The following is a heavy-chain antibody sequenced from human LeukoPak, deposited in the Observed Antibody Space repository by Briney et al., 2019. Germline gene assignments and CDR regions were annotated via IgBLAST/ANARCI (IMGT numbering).Heavy chain of an antibody. CDR1: GDTLTQVS. Sequence: ASLKVSCTVSGDTLTQVSMRSVRQPPGKGGEWRGGFSPENGVAVYAQKFQGRVTMTEDTSTDTATMDLSSLRSEDTAVYFCATYLSSSSSLFDYWGQGTLITVSS. J-gene: IGHJ4*02. CDR2: FSPENGVA. V-gene: IGHV1-24*01. CDR3: ATYLSSSSSLFDY. D-gene: IGHD6-6*01.